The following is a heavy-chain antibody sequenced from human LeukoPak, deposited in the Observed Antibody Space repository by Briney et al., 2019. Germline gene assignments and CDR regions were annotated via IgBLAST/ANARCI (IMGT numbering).Heavy chain of an antibody. CDR3: ARVASSWPLDY. J-gene: IGHJ4*02. CDR2: IKQDGSEK. V-gene: IGHV3-7*01. CDR1: GFTFSSYW. Sequence: GGSLRLSCAASGFTFSSYWMSWVRQAPGKGLEWVANIKQDGSEKYYVDSVKGRFTISRDNAKNSPYLQMNSLRAEDTAVYYCARVASSWPLDYWGQGTLVTVSS. D-gene: IGHD6-13*01.